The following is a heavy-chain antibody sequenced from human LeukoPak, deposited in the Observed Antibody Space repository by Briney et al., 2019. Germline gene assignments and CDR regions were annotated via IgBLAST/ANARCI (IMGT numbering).Heavy chain of an antibody. V-gene: IGHV3-30-3*01. J-gene: IGHJ3*02. CDR2: ISYDGSNK. Sequence: GGSLRLSCAASGFTFSSYAMHWVRQAPGKGVEGVAVISYDGSNKYYADSVKGRFTISRDNSKNTLYVQMNSLRAEDTAVYYCARDPDRVRAFDIWGQGTMVTVSS. CDR3: ARDPDRVRAFDI. CDR1: GFTFSSYA. D-gene: IGHD1-14*01.